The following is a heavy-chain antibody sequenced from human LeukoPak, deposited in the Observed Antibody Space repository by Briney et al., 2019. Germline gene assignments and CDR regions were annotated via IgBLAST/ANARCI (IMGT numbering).Heavy chain of an antibody. D-gene: IGHD6-19*01. CDR1: GFTFSSYD. Sequence: GGSLRLSCAASGFTFSSYDMTWVRQAPGGGLEWVSSIKPSEYNTYCGDSVKGRFNISRDNSKNKVYLQMNNMSVDDTAIYYCARVAGWHWFDPWGQGTLVTVSS. V-gene: IGHV3-23*01. J-gene: IGHJ5*02. CDR2: IKPSEYNT. CDR3: ARVAGWHWFDP.